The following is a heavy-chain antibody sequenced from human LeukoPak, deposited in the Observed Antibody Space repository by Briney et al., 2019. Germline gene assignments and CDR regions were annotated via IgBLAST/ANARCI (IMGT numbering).Heavy chain of an antibody. CDR2: ISGYNGNT. D-gene: IGHD3-9*01. CDR3: ARSSRFDWLLYFDS. J-gene: IGHJ4*02. V-gene: IGHV1-18*01. CDR1: GGTFSSYA. Sequence: GSSVTVSCKASGGTFSSYAISWVRQAPAQGLEWMGWISGYNGNTIYAENVQGRVTMTTDTSTSTAYIELGSLRSDDTAVFYCARSSRFDWLLYFDSWGQGTLVTVSS.